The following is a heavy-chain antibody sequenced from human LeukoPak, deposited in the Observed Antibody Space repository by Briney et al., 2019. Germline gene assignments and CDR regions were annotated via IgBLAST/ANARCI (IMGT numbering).Heavy chain of an antibody. Sequence: SETLSLTCTVSGGSISSSSYYWSWIRQPPGKGLEWIGYVYYSGSTSYNPSLKSRVTISVDTSKNQFSLKLSSVTAADAAVYYCARGPGSGTYWAFDYWGQGTLVTVSS. J-gene: IGHJ4*02. D-gene: IGHD1-26*01. V-gene: IGHV4-61*01. CDR1: GGSISSSSYY. CDR2: VYYSGST. CDR3: ARGPGSGTYWAFDY.